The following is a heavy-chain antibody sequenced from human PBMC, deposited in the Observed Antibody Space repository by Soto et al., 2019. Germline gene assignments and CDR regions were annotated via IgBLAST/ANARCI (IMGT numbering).Heavy chain of an antibody. CDR1: GGSVSSSSYY. D-gene: IGHD1-26*01. J-gene: IGHJ4*02. CDR3: AGRRAGDYYFDY. Sequence: SETLSLTCTVSGGSVSSSSYYWGWIRQPPGKGLEWIGTIYYTGSTSYSPSLKRRVTISVDTSRTQFSLNLSSVTASDTAVYYCAGRRAGDYYFDYWGQGTLVTVSS. V-gene: IGHV4-39*01. CDR2: IYYTGST.